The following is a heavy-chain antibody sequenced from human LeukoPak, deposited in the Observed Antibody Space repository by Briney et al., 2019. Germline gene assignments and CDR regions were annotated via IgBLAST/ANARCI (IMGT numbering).Heavy chain of an antibody. Sequence: GGSLRLSCAASGFTFSSYEMNWVRQAPGKGLEWVSYISSSGSTIYYADSVKGRFTISRDNAKNSLYLQMNSLRAEDTAVYYCARDPRVTGLRYFDWSPRSPSYMDVWGQGTTVTVSS. CDR2: ISSSGSTI. CDR1: GFTFSSYE. D-gene: IGHD3-9*01. CDR3: ARDPRVTGLRYFDWSPRSPSYMDV. J-gene: IGHJ6*02. V-gene: IGHV3-48*03.